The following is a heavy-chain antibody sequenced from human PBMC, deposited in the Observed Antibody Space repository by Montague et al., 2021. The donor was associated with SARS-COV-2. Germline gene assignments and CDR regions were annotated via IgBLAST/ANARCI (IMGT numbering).Heavy chain of an antibody. D-gene: IGHD4-17*01. V-gene: IGHV4-59*11. CDR2: VNYGGST. CDR3: ARAVTTGIDWFDP. J-gene: IGHJ5*02. Sequence: SETLSLTCTVSSGSISSHYWSWIRQPPGKGLEWIGYVNYGGSTNYNPSLKSRVSISLDTSKNQFSLSLNSVTAADTAVYYCARAVTTGIDWFDPWGQGALVIVSS. CDR1: SGSISSHY.